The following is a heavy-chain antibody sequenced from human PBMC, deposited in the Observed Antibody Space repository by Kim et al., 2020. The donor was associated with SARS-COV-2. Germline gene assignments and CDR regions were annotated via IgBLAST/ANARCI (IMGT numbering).Heavy chain of an antibody. CDR2: ISCLGDTP. Sequence: GGSLRLSCAASGFTFTGFAMTWVRQAPGKGLEWVSIISCLGDTPFSAGSVKGRFSISRDNFNSMVYLQMNSLRAEDTAVYYCAKDRGGNLNHHFGSWGQGALVTVSS. J-gene: IGHJ4*02. CDR1: GFTFTGFA. CDR3: AKDRGGNLNHHFGS. D-gene: IGHD1-26*01. V-gene: IGHV3-23*01.